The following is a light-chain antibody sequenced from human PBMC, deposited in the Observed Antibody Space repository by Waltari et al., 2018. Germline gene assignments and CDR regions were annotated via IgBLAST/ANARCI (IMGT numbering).Light chain of an antibody. CDR1: QSVTNY. CDR2: DTS. CDR3: QQRRNWPVT. V-gene: IGKV3-11*01. J-gene: IGKJ4*01. Sequence: DIVLTQSPAILSLSPGERASLSCRASQSVTNYLARYQQKPGQAPRLLIYDTSNSATVIPARFSGSGFGTDFTLTISSLEPEDFAVYYCQQRRNWPVTFGGGTKVEIK.